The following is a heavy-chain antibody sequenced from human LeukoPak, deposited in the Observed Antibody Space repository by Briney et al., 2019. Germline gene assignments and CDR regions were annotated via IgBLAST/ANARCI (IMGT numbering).Heavy chain of an antibody. CDR3: ARGPGAFLH. J-gene: IGHJ4*02. Sequence: SQTLSLTCVISGDSVSSNSAAWNWIKQSPSRGLEWLGRTYYRSKWYSYSAVSVKSRIIINPDTSKNQFSLQLNSVTPEDAAVYYCARGPGAFLHWGQGILVTVSS. CDR1: GDSVSSNSAA. D-gene: IGHD3-10*01. CDR2: TYYRSKWYS. V-gene: IGHV6-1*01.